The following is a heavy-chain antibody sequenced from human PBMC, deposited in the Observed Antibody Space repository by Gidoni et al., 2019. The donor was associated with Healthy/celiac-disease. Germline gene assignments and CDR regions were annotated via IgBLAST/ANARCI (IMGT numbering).Heavy chain of an antibody. CDR3: ARPVTAHWYFDL. Sequence: EVQLVQSGAEVKTPGEPLKSFRKGSGYSFTSDWIGWVRQMPGKGLDWMGIIYPGDSDTSYSPSFHGQVTIPADKSIGTAYLQWSSLKASDPAMSYCARPVTAHWYFDLWGRGTLVTVSS. D-gene: IGHD2-21*02. V-gene: IGHV5-51*03. CDR1: GYSFTSDW. J-gene: IGHJ2*01. CDR2: IYPGDSDT.